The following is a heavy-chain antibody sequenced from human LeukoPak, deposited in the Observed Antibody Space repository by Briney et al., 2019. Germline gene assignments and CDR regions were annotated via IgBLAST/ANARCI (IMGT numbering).Heavy chain of an antibody. V-gene: IGHV4-34*01. CDR2: INHSGST. CDR1: GGSFSVYY. J-gene: IGHJ4*02. D-gene: IGHD1-26*01. Sequence: SEALSLTCAVYGGSFSVYYWSWIRQPPGKGLEWVGEINHSGSTKYNPSFMSRVTKSVDTSKNQFSLKMSSVTAADTAVYYCARGEGGSYYDFDYWGQGTLVTVSS. CDR3: ARGEGGSYYDFDY.